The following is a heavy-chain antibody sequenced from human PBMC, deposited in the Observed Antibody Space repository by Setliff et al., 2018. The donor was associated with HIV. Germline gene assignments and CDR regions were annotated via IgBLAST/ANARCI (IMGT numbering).Heavy chain of an antibody. V-gene: IGHV4-4*02. CDR3: ARHPKAGPTIAARGGYFDY. D-gene: IGHD6-6*01. Sequence: PSETLSLTCGVSGGSIGSNNWWNWVRQPPGMGLEWIGEIYHSGSTNYNPSLKSRVTISVDKSKNQFSLRLTSVTAADTAVYYCARHPKAGPTIAARGGYFDYWGQGALVTVSS. CDR1: GGSIGSNNW. CDR2: IYHSGST. J-gene: IGHJ4*02.